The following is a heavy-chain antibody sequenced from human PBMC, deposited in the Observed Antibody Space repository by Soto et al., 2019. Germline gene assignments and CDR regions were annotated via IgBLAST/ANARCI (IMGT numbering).Heavy chain of an antibody. V-gene: IGHV3-74*01. Sequence: EVQVVESGGDSVQPGGSLRLSCTTSGFTFSSYWMHWVSQAPGKGLVWVSRISGDGSRTNYADSVQGRFTISRDNAKNTLYLQMNSLRAADAAVYSCARGLSGYYGMDVWGQGTTVSV. J-gene: IGHJ6*02. CDR2: ISGDGSRT. CDR3: ARGLSGYYGMDV. CDR1: GFTFSSYW. D-gene: IGHD1-26*01.